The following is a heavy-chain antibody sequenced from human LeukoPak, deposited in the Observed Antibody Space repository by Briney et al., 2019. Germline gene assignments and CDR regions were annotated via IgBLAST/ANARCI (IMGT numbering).Heavy chain of an antibody. V-gene: IGHV3-23*01. CDR3: AKDRVGAVSDNWFDP. CDR2: ISSSGAST. J-gene: IGHJ5*02. D-gene: IGHD3-16*01. Sequence: GGSLRLSCAASGFTFGTYAMNWVRQVPGKGLEWVSGISSSGASTYYADSVKGRFTISRDNSKNMLYLQMNSLRVEDTAVYYCAKDRVGAVSDNWFDPWGQGTLVTVSS. CDR1: GFTFGTYA.